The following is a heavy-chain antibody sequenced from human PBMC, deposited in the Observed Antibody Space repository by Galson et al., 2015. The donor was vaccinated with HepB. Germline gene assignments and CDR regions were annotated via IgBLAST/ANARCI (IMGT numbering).Heavy chain of an antibody. D-gene: IGHD4-23*01. CDR1: GFTFSSYW. Sequence: SLRLSCAASGFTFSSYWMSWVRQAPGKGLEWVANIKQDGSEKYYVDSVKGRFTISRDNAKNSLYLQMNSLRAEDTAVYYCARDFYIYGGRSYWYFDLWGRGTLVTASS. CDR3: ARDFYIYGGRSYWYFDL. J-gene: IGHJ2*01. V-gene: IGHV3-7*03. CDR2: IKQDGSEK.